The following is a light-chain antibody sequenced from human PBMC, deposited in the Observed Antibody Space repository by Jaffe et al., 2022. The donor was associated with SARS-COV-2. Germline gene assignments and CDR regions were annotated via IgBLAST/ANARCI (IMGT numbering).Light chain of an antibody. J-gene: IGKJ1*01. CDR3: HQYYSILPT. CDR2: WAS. V-gene: IGKV4-1*01. CDR1: QSVLYSSNNKNY. Sequence: DIVMTQSPDSLAVSLGERATINCKSSQSVLYSSNNKNYLAWYQQKPGQPPKLLIYWASTRESGVPDRFSGSGSGTDFTLTISSLQAEDVAVYYCHQYYSILPTFGQGTKVEIK.